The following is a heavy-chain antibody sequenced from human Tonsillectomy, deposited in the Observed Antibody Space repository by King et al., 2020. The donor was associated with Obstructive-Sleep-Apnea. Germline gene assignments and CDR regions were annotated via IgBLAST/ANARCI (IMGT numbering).Heavy chain of an antibody. CDR1: GFTFSWYS. V-gene: IGHV3-48*04. D-gene: IGHD2-21*01. Sequence: VQLVESGGGLVQPGGSLRLSCAASGFTFSWYSMNWVRQAPGKGLEWVSYITSSSSTIYYADSVKGRFTISRDNAKNSLYLQMNSLRADDTAVYYCARDRISLTYGMDVWGQGTTVTVSS. CDR2: ITSSSSTI. CDR3: ARDRISLTYGMDV. J-gene: IGHJ6*02.